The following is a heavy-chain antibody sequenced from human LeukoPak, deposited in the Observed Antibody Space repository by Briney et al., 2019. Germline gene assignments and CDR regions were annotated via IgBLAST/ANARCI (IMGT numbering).Heavy chain of an antibody. J-gene: IGHJ5*02. Sequence: ASVKVSCKASGYTFTSYDIHWVRQATGQGLEWMGWMNPNSGNTGYAHKFQGRVTMTRNTSISTAYMELSSLRSEDTAVYYCARGGEWLVSWRGFDPWGQGTLVTVSS. CDR2: MNPNSGNT. D-gene: IGHD3-3*01. V-gene: IGHV1-8*01. CDR3: ARGGEWLVSWRGFDP. CDR1: GYTFTSYD.